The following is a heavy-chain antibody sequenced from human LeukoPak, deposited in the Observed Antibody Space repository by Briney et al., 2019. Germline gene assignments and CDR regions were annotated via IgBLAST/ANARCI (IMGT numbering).Heavy chain of an antibody. J-gene: IGHJ6*03. CDR2: IYYSGSS. CDR1: GGSISGYH. CDR3: ARVPRSYYYYYYMDV. V-gene: IGHV4-59*01. Sequence: SETLSLSCNVSGGSISGYHWSWIRQPPGKGLEWLGYIYYSGSSNYNPSLKSRVTISADTSKNQFSLKLSSVTAADTAVYYCARVPRSYYYYYYMDVWGKGTTVTVSS.